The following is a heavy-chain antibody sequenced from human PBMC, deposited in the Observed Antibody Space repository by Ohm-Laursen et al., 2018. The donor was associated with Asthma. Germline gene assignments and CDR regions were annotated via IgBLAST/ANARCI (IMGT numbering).Heavy chain of an antibody. D-gene: IGHD6-13*01. CDR3: GRVYSSSWDP. J-gene: IGHJ5*02. V-gene: IGHV3-7*03. CDR1: EFTFRLSW. CDR2: TNQHGSET. Sequence: GSLRLSCTASEFTFRLSWMSWVRQAPGKGLEWVATTNQHGSETYYVDSVKGRVTISRDNAKNSLYLQMNSLRADDTAVYYCGRVYSSSWDPRGQGTLVTVSS.